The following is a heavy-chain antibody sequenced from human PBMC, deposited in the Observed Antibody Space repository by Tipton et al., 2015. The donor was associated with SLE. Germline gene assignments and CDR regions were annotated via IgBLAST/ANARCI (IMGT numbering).Heavy chain of an antibody. Sequence: TLSLTCTVSGGSISSYYWSWIRQPPEKGLEWIGYIYYSGSTNYNPSLKSRVTISVDTSKNQFSLKLSSVTAADTAVYYCARVRKITIFGVPKGDYFDYWGQGTLVTVSS. J-gene: IGHJ4*02. CDR2: IYYSGST. CDR1: GGSISSYY. V-gene: IGHV4-59*08. D-gene: IGHD3-3*01. CDR3: ARVRKITIFGVPKGDYFDY.